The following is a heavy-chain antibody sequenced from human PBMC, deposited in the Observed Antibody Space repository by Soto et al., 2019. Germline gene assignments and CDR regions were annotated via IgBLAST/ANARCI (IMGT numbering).Heavy chain of an antibody. Sequence: QVQLVESGGGVVQPGRSLRLSCAASGFTFSSYGMHWVRQAPGKGLEWVAVIWYDGSNKYYADSVKGRFTISRDNSKNTLYLQMNSLRPEDTAVYYCARDDLAVAGGLGAFDIWGQGTMVTVSS. CDR2: IWYDGSNK. D-gene: IGHD6-19*01. V-gene: IGHV3-33*01. CDR1: GFTFSSYG. CDR3: ARDDLAVAGGLGAFDI. J-gene: IGHJ3*02.